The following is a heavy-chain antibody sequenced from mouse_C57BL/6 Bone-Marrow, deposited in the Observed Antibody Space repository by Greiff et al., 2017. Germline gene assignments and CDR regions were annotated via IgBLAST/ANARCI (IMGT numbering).Heavy chain of an antibody. D-gene: IGHD2-5*01. J-gene: IGHJ4*01. Sequence: EVKLVESGGGLVKPGGSLKLSCAASGFTFSDYGMHWVRQAPEKGLEWVAYISRGSSTIHYADTVKGRSTITGDNTKNTLFLQMTSLRSEDTAMYYCAKDCESNYERKMDYWGQGTSVTVSS. CDR2: ISRGSSTI. V-gene: IGHV5-17*01. CDR3: AKDCESNYERKMDY. CDR1: GFTFSDYG.